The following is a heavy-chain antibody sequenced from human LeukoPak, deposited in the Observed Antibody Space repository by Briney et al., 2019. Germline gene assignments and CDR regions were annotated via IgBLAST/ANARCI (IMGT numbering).Heavy chain of an antibody. J-gene: IGHJ4*02. V-gene: IGHV4-59*05. D-gene: IGHD1-26*01. CDR3: ARRSPLEALIFDY. Sequence: PSETLSLTCTVSGGSISSYYWSWIRQPPGKGLEWIGSIYYSGNTYYNPSLKSRVTISVDTSKNQFSLKLSSVTAADTAVYYCARRSPLEALIFDYWGQGTLVTVSS. CDR2: IYYSGNT. CDR1: GGSISSYY.